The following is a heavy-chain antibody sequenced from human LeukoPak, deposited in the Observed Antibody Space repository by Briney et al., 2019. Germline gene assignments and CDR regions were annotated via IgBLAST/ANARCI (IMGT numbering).Heavy chain of an antibody. CDR2: ISGSGGST. CDR3: ASADSSGYMGDAFDI. V-gene: IGHV3-23*01. Sequence: QTGGSLRLSCAASGFTVSSYAMSWVRQAQGKGLEWVSAISGSGGSTYYADSVKGRFTISRDNSKNTLYLQMNSLRAEDTAVYYCASADSSGYMGDAFDIWGQGTMVTVSS. D-gene: IGHD3-22*01. CDR1: GFTVSSYA. J-gene: IGHJ3*02.